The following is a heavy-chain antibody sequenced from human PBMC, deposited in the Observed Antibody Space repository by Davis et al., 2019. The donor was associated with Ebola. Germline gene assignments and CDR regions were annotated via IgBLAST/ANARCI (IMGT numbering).Heavy chain of an antibody. J-gene: IGHJ3*02. Sequence: AASVKVSCKASGYTFKNSAINWVRQAPGQGLEWMGWISVYNGNTEYTEKFQGRVTMTTDTSTSTAYMELRSLRSDDTAVYYCARDAEVGKNAFDIWGQGTMVTVSS. CDR1: GYTFKNSA. V-gene: IGHV1-18*01. CDR3: ARDAEVGKNAFDI. D-gene: IGHD1-26*01. CDR2: ISVYNGNT.